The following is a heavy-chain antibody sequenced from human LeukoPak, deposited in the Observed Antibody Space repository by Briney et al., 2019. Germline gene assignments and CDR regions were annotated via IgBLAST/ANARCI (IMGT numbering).Heavy chain of an antibody. V-gene: IGHV4-4*07. CDR2: IYTSGST. Sequence: PSQTLSLTCTVSGGSISSYYWSWIRQPAGKGLEWIGRIYTSGSTNYNPSLKSRVTMSVDTSKNRFSLKLSSVTAADTAVYYCARDVHITMIVVVPNWFDPWGQGTLVTVSS. D-gene: IGHD3-22*01. J-gene: IGHJ5*02. CDR1: GGSISSYY. CDR3: ARDVHITMIVVVPNWFDP.